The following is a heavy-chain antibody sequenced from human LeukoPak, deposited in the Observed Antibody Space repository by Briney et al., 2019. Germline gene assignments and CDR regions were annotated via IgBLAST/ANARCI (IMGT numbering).Heavy chain of an antibody. D-gene: IGHD2-2*01. CDR1: GGSFSGYY. V-gene: IGHV4-34*01. CDR2: INHSGST. CDR3: ARLFYCSSTSCYPSEFDY. J-gene: IGHJ4*02. Sequence: SETLSLTCAVYGGSFSGYYWSWIRQPPGKGLEWIGEINHSGSTNYNPSLKSRVTISVDTSKNQFSLKLSSVTAADTAVYYCARLFYCSSTSCYPSEFDYWGQGTLVTVSS.